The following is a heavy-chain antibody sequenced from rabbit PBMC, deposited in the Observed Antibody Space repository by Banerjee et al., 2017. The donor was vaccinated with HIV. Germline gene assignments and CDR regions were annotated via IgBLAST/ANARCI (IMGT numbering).Heavy chain of an antibody. D-gene: IGHD4-1*01. V-gene: IGHV1S40*01. Sequence: QSLEESGGDLVKPGASLTLTCTASGFDISSYHMCWVRQAPGKGPEWIACIYTGSGNTYYATWAKGRFTISKTSSTTVTLQMTSLTAADTATYFCARDLAGVIGWNFGLWGPGTLVTVS. J-gene: IGHJ4*01. CDR3: ARDLAGVIGWNFGL. CDR2: IYTGSGNT. CDR1: GFDISSYH.